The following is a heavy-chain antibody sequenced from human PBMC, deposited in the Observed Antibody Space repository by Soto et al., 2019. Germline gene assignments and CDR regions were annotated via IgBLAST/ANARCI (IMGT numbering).Heavy chain of an antibody. CDR1: GYTFTSYG. D-gene: IGHD2-21*01. J-gene: IGHJ5*02. CDR3: PRDGAICPGPDP. CDR2: ISAYHGNT. Sequence: QVQLVQSGAEVKKPGASVKVSCKASGYTFTSYGISWVRQAPGQGLEWMGWISAYHGNTNYAQKLPRRVTMRTDTSPGTAYMELRSLRSADTAVYHCPRDGAICPGPDPWGQGTLVTVSS. V-gene: IGHV1-18*01.